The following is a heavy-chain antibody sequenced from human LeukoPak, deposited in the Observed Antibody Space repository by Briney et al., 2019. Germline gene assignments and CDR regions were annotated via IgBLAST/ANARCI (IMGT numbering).Heavy chain of an antibody. Sequence: GGSLRLSCAASGFTFSAYAMAWVRQAPGKGLQCISHITTGGSSIFYADSVKGRFTLSRDNAKNSLYLQMNSLRAEDAAVYYCARDSSFDYWGQGTLVTVSS. CDR3: ARDSSFDY. D-gene: IGHD6-13*01. V-gene: IGHV3-48*04. CDR2: ITTGGSSI. CDR1: GFTFSAYA. J-gene: IGHJ4*02.